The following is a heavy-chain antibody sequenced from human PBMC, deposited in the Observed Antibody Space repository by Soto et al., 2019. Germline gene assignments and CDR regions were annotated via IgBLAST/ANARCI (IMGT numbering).Heavy chain of an antibody. Sequence: QVQLVESGGGVVQPGRSLRLSCAASGFSFAYYCMHWVRQAPGKGLEWVAVISYDGTEKYYDDSVKGRFTISRDNTKNRVDLQMNSLRGEDTAVYFGAKAYATTDLDSWGQGTLVTVSS. CDR3: AKAYATTDLDS. CDR1: GFSFAYYC. D-gene: IGHD4-17*01. V-gene: IGHV3-30*18. J-gene: IGHJ4*02. CDR2: ISYDGTEK.